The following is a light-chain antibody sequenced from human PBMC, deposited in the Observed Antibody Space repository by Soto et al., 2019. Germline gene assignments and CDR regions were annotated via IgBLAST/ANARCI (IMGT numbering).Light chain of an antibody. CDR1: QNINNY. Sequence: DIQMTQSPSSVAASVGDRVTITCQASQNINNYLNWYQQKPGRAPKLLIYDASNLEAGVPSRFRGSGSGTDFTFTISRLQPEDIATYYCQQYENLPTFGQGTRLEI. CDR3: QQYENLPT. CDR2: DAS. J-gene: IGKJ5*01. V-gene: IGKV1-33*01.